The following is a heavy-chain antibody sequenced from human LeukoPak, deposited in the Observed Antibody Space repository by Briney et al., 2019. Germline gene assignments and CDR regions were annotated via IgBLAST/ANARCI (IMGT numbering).Heavy chain of an antibody. CDR1: GFTFDDYA. D-gene: IGHD6-19*01. CDR3: AKDIGYGSGWQPHDY. V-gene: IGHV3-9*01. CDR2: ISWNSGSI. Sequence: GGSLRLSCAASGFTFDDYAMHWVRQAPGKGLEWVSGISWNSGSIGYADSVKGRFTIPRDNAKNSLYLQMNSLRAEDTALYYCAKDIGYGSGWQPHDYWGQGTLVTVSS. J-gene: IGHJ4*02.